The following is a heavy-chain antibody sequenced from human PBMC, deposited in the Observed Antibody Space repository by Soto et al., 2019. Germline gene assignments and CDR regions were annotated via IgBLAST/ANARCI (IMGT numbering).Heavy chain of an antibody. D-gene: IGHD3-16*01. J-gene: IGHJ4*02. CDR3: GRGESPARGLVIPHPFNN. CDR2: ISYDGSNK. V-gene: IGHV3-30-3*01. CDR1: GFTFSSYA. Sequence: GGSLRLSCAASGFTFSSYAMHWVRQAPGKGLEWVAVISYDGSNKYYADSVKGRFTISRDNSKNTLYLQMNSLRAEDTAVNYWGRGESPARGLVIPHPFNNWGQETLVTVSS.